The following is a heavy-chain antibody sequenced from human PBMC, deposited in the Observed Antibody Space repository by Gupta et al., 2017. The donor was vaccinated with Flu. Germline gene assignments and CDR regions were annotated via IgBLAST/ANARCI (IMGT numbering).Heavy chain of an antibody. CDR2: IFYRGTS. V-gene: IGHV4-39*01. CDR3: ARHKVKVLGGNYYTAYFDA. J-gene: IGHJ5*02. Sequence: WGWIRQPPGKGVEWIGSIFYRGTSGDDSSVRSRVTIYIDTSKNEVSLRLTSVTAADTALYDCARHKVKVLGGNYYTAYFDAWGRG. D-gene: IGHD1-26*01.